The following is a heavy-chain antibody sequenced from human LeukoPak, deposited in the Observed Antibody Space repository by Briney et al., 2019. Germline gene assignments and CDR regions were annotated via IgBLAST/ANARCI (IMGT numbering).Heavy chain of an antibody. Sequence: SETLSLTCAVSRGSISSINWWSWVRQPPGKRLEWIAEIYHSGSTNYNPSLKSRVTISVDKSKNQFSLKLSSVTAADTAMYYCARDSYYFGSGSDNTPYNWFDPWGQGTLVTVSS. CDR3: ARDSYYFGSGSDNTPYNWFDP. CDR2: IYHSGST. J-gene: IGHJ5*02. V-gene: IGHV4-4*02. CDR1: RGSISSINW. D-gene: IGHD3-10*01.